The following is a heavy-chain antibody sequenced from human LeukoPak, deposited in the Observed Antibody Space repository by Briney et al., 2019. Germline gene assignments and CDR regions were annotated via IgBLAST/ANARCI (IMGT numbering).Heavy chain of an antibody. CDR3: ARDFDMGITPGDDFDF. D-gene: IGHD3-9*01. V-gene: IGHV3-74*01. J-gene: IGHJ4*02. CDR1: GFSFSKYW. Sequence: SGGSLRLSCAASGFSFSKYWMHWVRHTPGEGLVWVSRIKEDGTYTSYADSVKGRFTISRDNARNTVFLQMHSLRAEDTAVYYCARDFDMGITPGDDFDFWGQGTLVTVSS. CDR2: IKEDGTYT.